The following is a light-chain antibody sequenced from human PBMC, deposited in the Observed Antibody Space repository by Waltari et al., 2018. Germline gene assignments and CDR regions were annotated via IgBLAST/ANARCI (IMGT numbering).Light chain of an antibody. CDR2: RNN. V-gene: IGLV1-47*01. CDR1: SSNIGRSS. CDR3: AAWDDSLSGRF. J-gene: IGLJ1*01. Sequence: QSVLTQPPSASGTPGQRVSMSCSGSSSNIGRSSVSWYQQVPGTAPKLLIYRNNQRPSGVPDRFSGSNSGTSASLAISGLRSEDEADYYCAAWDDSLSGRFFGSGTKVTVL.